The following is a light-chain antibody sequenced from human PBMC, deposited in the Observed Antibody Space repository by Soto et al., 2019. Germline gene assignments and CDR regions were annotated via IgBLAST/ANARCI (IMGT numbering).Light chain of an antibody. J-gene: IGKJ1*01. CDR1: QSVSSS. CDR3: QQRYSWLRV. CDR2: SGY. Sequence: EVVLTQSPGTLSLSPGERATLSCRAGQSVSSSVAGXXXXXXXSPRLVVYSGYKRSPGIPARFSGSGSGTDFTLTISSLESDDFAIYYCQQRYSWLRVFGPGTKV. V-gene: IGKV3-11*01.